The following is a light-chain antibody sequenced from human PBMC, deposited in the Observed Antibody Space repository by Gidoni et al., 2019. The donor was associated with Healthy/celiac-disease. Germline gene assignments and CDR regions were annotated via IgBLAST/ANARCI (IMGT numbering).Light chain of an antibody. Sequence: QSALTQPASVSGLPGQSITISCTGTSSDVGSYNLVSWYQQHPGKAPKLMIYEVSKRPSGVSNRFSGSKSGNTASLTISGLQAEDEADYYCCSYAGSSTSLFGTGTKVTVL. J-gene: IGLJ1*01. CDR3: CSYAGSSTSL. V-gene: IGLV2-23*02. CDR2: EVS. CDR1: SSDVGSYNL.